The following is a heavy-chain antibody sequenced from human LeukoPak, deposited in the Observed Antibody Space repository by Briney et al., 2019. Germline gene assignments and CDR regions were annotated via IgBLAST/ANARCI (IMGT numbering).Heavy chain of an antibody. D-gene: IGHD5-18*01. CDR3: ARDHVVGSQLWLIDY. CDR2: INSDGSST. CDR1: GFTFSSYA. V-gene: IGHV3-74*01. J-gene: IGHJ4*02. Sequence: AGGSLRLSCAASGFTFSSYAMHWVRQAPGKGLVWVSRINSDGSSTSYADSVKGRFTISRDNAKNTLYLQMNSLRAEDTAVYYCARDHVVGSQLWLIDYWGQGTLVTVSS.